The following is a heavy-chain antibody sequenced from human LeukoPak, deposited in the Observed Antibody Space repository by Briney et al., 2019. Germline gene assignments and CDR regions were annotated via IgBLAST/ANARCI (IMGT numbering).Heavy chain of an antibody. CDR3: AKALLGDFYYYGMDV. Sequence: GGSLRLSCAASGFTFSSYGMHWVRQAPGKGLEGVAVISYDGSNKYYADSVKGRFTISRDNSKNTLYLQMNSLRAEDTAVYYCAKALLGDFYYYGMDVWGQGTTVTVSS. J-gene: IGHJ6*02. V-gene: IGHV3-30*18. CDR1: GFTFSSYG. D-gene: IGHD4-17*01. CDR2: ISYDGSNK.